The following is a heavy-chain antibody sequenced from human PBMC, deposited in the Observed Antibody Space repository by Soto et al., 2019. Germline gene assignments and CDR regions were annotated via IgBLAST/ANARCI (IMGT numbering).Heavy chain of an antibody. J-gene: IGHJ4*02. CDR3: ARDRVTMVRGVGY. V-gene: IGHV1-2*04. CDR1: GYTFTGYY. CDR2: INPNSGGT. D-gene: IGHD3-10*01. Sequence: ASVKVSCKASGYTFTGYYMHWVRQAPGQGLEWMGWINPNSGGTNCAQKFQGWVTMTRDTSISTAYMELSRLRSDDTAVYYCARDRVTMVRGVGYWGQGTLVTVSS.